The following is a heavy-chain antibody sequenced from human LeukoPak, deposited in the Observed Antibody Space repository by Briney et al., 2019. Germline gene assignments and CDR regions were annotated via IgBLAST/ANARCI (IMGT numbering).Heavy chain of an antibody. CDR1: GYTFTGYY. V-gene: IGHV1-2*02. CDR2: INPNSGGT. J-gene: IGHJ4*02. D-gene: IGHD2-2*01. CDR3: ARRGYCSSTSCYLFDY. Sequence: ASVKVSCKASGYTFTGYYMHWVRQAPGQGLEWMGWINPNSGGTNYAQKFQGRVAMTRDTSISTAYMELSRLRSDDTAVHYCARRGYCSSTSCYLFDYWGQGTLVTVSS.